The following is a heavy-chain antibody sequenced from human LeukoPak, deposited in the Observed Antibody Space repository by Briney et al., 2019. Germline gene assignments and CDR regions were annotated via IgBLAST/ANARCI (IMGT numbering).Heavy chain of an antibody. V-gene: IGHV4-30-4*01. CDR2: IFHRGGT. Sequence: KASETLSLTCTVSGGSISSGDYYWNWIRQPPGKGLEWIGYIFHRGGTSYNPSLKSRILFSVDTSQNQFSLRLNSVTAADTAVYYCVREILYCSGGSCYRGPFDNWGQGTLVTVSA. D-gene: IGHD2-15*01. CDR1: GGSISSGDYY. J-gene: IGHJ4*02. CDR3: VREILYCSGGSCYRGPFDN.